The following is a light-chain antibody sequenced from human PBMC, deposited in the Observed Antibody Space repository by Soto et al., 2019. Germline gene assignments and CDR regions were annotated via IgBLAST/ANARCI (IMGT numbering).Light chain of an antibody. V-gene: IGKV3-20*01. J-gene: IGKJ1*01. Sequence: EIVLTQSPGTLSLSPGKRVTLSCRASQSISSTYSAWYQQKPGQAPRLLIYGASSRATGIPDRFSGSGSGTDFTLTFSRLEPEDFAVYYCQQYDSPPRTFGQGTKVEVQ. CDR3: QQYDSPPRT. CDR1: QSISSTY. CDR2: GAS.